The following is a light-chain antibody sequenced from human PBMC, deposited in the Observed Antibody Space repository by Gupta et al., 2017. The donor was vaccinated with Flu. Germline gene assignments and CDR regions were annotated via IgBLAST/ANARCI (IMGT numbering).Light chain of an antibody. J-gene: IGKJ5*01. Sequence: DIQMAQSPSSVSASVGDRVTITCRASQDIGRWLAWYQQKPGKAPKLLIHVASSLQSGVPSRFSGSGSGSDFTLTIIRLQAEDFASYYCQQANSLPITFGQGTRLDIK. CDR1: QDIGRW. V-gene: IGKV1-12*01. CDR3: QQANSLPIT. CDR2: VAS.